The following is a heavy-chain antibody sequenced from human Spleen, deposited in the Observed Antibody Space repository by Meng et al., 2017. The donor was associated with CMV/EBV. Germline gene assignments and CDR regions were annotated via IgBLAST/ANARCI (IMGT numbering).Heavy chain of an antibody. J-gene: IGHJ4*02. Sequence: GESLTISCEASGFSFSSYEINWVRQAPGKGLEWVGFIRSKTYGGTTEYAASVKGRFTISRDDSKSIAYQQMDSLKTEDTAVYYCARGVTEGATDYWGQGTLVTVSS. CDR3: ARGVTEGATDY. D-gene: IGHD4-23*01. CDR1: GFSFSSYE. CDR2: IRSKTYGGTT. V-gene: IGHV3-49*04.